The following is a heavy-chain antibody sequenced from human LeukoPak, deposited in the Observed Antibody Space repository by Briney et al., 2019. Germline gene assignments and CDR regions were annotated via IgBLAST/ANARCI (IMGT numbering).Heavy chain of an antibody. D-gene: IGHD6-19*01. CDR3: ARAGGLRIAVAPIDY. CDR1: GFTVSTNY. Sequence: GGSLRLSCAASGFTVSTNYMSWVRQAPGKGLEWVSVIYSGGGTYYADSVKGRFTISRDNSKNTLCPQMNSLRAEDTAVYYCARAGGLRIAVAPIDYWGQGTLVTVSS. J-gene: IGHJ4*02. CDR2: IYSGGGT. V-gene: IGHV3-53*01.